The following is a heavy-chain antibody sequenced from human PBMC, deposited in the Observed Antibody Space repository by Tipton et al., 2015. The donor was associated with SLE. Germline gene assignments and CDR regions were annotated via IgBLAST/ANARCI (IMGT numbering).Heavy chain of an antibody. CDR1: GGSISSYY. CDR2: IYYSGST. J-gene: IGHJ4*02. D-gene: IGHD4-23*01. CDR3: ASADYGGNYYFDY. Sequence: TLSLICTVSGGSISSYYWSWIRQPPGKGLEWIGYIYYSGSTNYNPSLKSRVTISVDTSKNQFSLKLSSVTAADTAVYYCASADYGGNYYFDYWGQGTLVTVSS. V-gene: IGHV4-59*01.